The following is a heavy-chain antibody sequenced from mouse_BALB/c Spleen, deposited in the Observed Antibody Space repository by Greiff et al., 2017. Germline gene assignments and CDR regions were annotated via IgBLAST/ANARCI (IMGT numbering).Heavy chain of an antibody. CDR1: GYAFTNYL. Sequence: VHLVESGAELVRPGTSVKVSCKASGYAFTNYLIEWVKQRPGQGLEWIGVINPGSGGTNYNEKFKGKATLTADKSSSTAYMQLSSLTSDDSAVYFCARGTTVVADYWGQGTTLTVSS. CDR3: ARGTTVVADY. J-gene: IGHJ2*01. CDR2: INPGSGGT. D-gene: IGHD1-1*01. V-gene: IGHV1-54*01.